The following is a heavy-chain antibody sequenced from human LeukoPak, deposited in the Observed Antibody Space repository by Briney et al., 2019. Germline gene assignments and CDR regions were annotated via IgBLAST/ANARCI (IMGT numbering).Heavy chain of an antibody. D-gene: IGHD6-13*01. J-gene: IGHJ6*03. CDR3: AREGHDGIGQLSYYMDV. CDR2: INPNSGGT. V-gene: IGHV1-2*02. CDR1: GYTFTGYY. Sequence: ASVKVSCKASGYTFTGYYMHWVRQAPGQGLEWMGWINPNSGGTNYAQKFQGRVTMTRDTSISTAYMELSGLRSDDTAVYYCAREGHDGIGQLSYYMDVWGKGTTVTVSS.